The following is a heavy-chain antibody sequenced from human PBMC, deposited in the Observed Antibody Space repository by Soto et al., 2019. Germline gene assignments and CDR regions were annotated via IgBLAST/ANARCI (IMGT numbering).Heavy chain of an antibody. CDR1: GITVNTNS. V-gene: IGHV3-66*01. J-gene: IGHJ4*02. D-gene: IGHD6-13*01. CDR2: IYGDSTT. CDR3: ARDFGSTWYVFDY. Sequence: EVQLVQSGGDLVQPGGSLRLSCAVSGITVNTNSMSWVRQAPGQGLEWVSVIYGDSTTYYADSVKGRFTISRDLSKNSLHLQMNSLRGEDTAVYYCARDFGSTWYVFDYWGQGTLVTVSS.